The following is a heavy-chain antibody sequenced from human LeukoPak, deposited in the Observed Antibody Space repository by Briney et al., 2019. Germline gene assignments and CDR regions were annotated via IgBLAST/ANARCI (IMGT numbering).Heavy chain of an antibody. D-gene: IGHD3-9*01. V-gene: IGHV7-4-1*02. J-gene: IGHJ4*02. CDR1: VYTFTSYA. CDR2: INTNTGNP. CDR3: AISPVYYDILTGYYKDSPLDY. Sequence: ASVKVSCKASVYTFTSYAMKWVRQAPGQGLEWMGWINTNTGNPTYAQGFTGRFVFSLDTSVSTAYLEISSLEAEDTAVYYCAISPVYYDILTGYYKDSPLDYWGQGTLVTVSS.